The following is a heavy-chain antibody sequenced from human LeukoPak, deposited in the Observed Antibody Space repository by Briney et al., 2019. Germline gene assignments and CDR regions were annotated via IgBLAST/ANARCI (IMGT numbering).Heavy chain of an antibody. J-gene: IGHJ4*02. Sequence: GGSLRLSCAASGFTFSTYSMNWVRQFPGKGLEWVSYISNIGSTIYYADSVKGRITISRDNAKNSLYLQMNSLRAEDTAVYYCARGPYSSSNYFDYWGQGTLGTVSS. CDR1: GFTFSTYS. CDR3: ARGPYSSSNYFDY. CDR2: ISNIGSTI. V-gene: IGHV3-48*01. D-gene: IGHD6-6*01.